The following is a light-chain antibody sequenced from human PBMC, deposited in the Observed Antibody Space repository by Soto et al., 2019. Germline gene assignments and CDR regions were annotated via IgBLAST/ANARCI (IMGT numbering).Light chain of an antibody. V-gene: IGLV1-51*01. J-gene: IGLJ1*01. CDR3: GTWASSLSAGV. Sequence: QSVLTQPPSVSAAPGQKVTISCSGSSSNIGNNYVYWYQQLPGTAPKLLIYDNNKRPSGIPDRFSGSKSGTSATLGITGVQTGDQGDYYCGTWASSLSAGVFGTGTKRTVL. CDR1: SSNIGNNY. CDR2: DNN.